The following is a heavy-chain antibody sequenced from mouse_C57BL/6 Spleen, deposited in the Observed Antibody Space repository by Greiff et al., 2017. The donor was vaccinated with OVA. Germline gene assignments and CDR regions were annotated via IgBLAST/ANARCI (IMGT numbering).Heavy chain of an antibody. D-gene: IGHD1-1*01. V-gene: IGHV1-82*01. CDR3: ARDLLLRYSYAMDY. CDR1: GYAFSSSW. J-gene: IGHJ4*01. CDR2: IYPGDGDT. Sequence: VQLQQSGPELVKPGASVKISCKASGYAFSSSWMNWVKQRPGKGLEWIGRIYPGDGDTNYNGKFKGKATLTADKSSSTAYMQLSSLTSEDSAVYFCARDLLLRYSYAMDYWGQGTSVTVSS.